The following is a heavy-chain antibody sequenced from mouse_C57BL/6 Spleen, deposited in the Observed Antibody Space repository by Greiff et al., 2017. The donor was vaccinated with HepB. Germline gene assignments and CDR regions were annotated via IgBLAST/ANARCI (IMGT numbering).Heavy chain of an antibody. J-gene: IGHJ4*01. CDR1: GYTFTSYW. CDR3: ARWGGSSLYYYAMDY. Sequence: QVQLQQPGAELVKPGASVKLSCKASGYTFTSYWMHWVRQRPGRGLEWIGRIAPNSGSTKYNEKFKSKATLTVDKPCSTAYMQRSSLTSDDSAVYYCARWGGSSLYYYAMDYWGQGTSVTVSS. D-gene: IGHD1-1*01. CDR2: IAPNSGST. V-gene: IGHV1-72*01.